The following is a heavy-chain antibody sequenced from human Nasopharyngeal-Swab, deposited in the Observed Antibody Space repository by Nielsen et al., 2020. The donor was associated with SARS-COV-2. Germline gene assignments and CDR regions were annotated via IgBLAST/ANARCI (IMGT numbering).Heavy chain of an antibody. CDR1: GFTFSDYY. CDR2: IWYDGSKK. CDR3: VSAGSIEY. D-gene: IGHD3-10*01. J-gene: IGHJ4*02. Sequence: GESLKISCAASGFTFSDYYMSWIRQAPGKGLEWVSVIWYDGSKKFYAESVKGRFSISRDESKNTVYLQMSSLRVEDTAVYYCVSAGSIEYWGPGTLVTVSA. V-gene: IGHV3-33*08.